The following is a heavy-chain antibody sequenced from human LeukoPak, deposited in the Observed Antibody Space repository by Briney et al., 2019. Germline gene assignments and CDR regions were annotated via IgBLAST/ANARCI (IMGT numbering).Heavy chain of an antibody. D-gene: IGHD1-1*01. J-gene: IGHJ4*02. CDR1: GFTLSSFW. CDR3: AGAPLRALEGVPPY. Sequence: GGSLRLSCAASGFTLSSFWMHWVRQGPGKGPVWVSHIYTDGSSTNYADSVKGRFTISRDNAKNTLYLQMNNLRVEDTAMYYCAGAPLRALEGVPPYWGRGTLVTVSS. V-gene: IGHV3-74*01. CDR2: IYTDGSST.